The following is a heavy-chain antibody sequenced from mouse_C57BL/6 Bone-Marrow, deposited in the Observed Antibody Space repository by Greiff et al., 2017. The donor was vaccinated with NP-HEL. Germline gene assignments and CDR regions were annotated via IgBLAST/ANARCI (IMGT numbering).Heavy chain of an antibody. J-gene: IGHJ2*01. CDR1: GFSLTSYG. Sequence: VQLQQSGPGLVQPSQSLSITCTVSGFSLTSYGVHWVRQSPGKGLEWLGVIWSGGSTDYNAAFISRLSISKDNSKSQVFFKMTSLQADDTAIYYCARSYDYDPYYFDYWGQGTTLTVSS. D-gene: IGHD2-4*01. CDR3: ARSYDYDPYYFDY. CDR2: IWSGGST. V-gene: IGHV2-2*01.